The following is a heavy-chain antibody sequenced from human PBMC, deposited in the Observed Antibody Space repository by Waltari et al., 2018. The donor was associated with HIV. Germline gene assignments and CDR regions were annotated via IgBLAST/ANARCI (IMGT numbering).Heavy chain of an antibody. CDR1: GFIFSDHS. V-gene: IGHV3-30*03. Sequence: QVHLVESGGGVVQPGRSLRLPCAASGFIFSDHSMPWVRQAPGKGLEWVAIISYDGSKKQYVDSVKGRFTISRDNSKNTLYLQMNSLRTEDTAVYYCARDSYASGSYGLIDFWGQGTLVTVSS. CDR3: ARDSYASGSYGLIDF. CDR2: ISYDGSKK. J-gene: IGHJ4*02. D-gene: IGHD3-10*01.